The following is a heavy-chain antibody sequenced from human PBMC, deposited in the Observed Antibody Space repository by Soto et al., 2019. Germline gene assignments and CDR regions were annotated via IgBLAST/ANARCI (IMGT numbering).Heavy chain of an antibody. D-gene: IGHD5-18*01. CDR1: GFTFSSYG. CDR3: ARESDTAMGDY. J-gene: IGHJ4*02. Sequence: QVQLVESGGGVVQPGRSLRLSCAASGFTFSSYGMHWVRQAPGKGLEWVAVIWYDGSNKYYEDSVKGRFTISRDNSKNTLYLQMNSLRAEDTAVYYCARESDTAMGDYWGQGTLVTVSS. CDR2: IWYDGSNK. V-gene: IGHV3-33*01.